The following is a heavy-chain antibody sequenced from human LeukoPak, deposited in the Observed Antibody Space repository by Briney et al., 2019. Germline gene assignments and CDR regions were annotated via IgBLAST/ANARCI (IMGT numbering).Heavy chain of an antibody. CDR2: IKQDGSEK. V-gene: IGHV3-7*01. D-gene: IGHD3-22*01. CDR1: GFTFSSYW. Sequence: GGSLRLSCAASGFTFSSYWMSWVRQAPGKGLEWVANIKQDGSEKYYVDSVKGRFTISRDNAKNSLYLQMNSLRAEDTAVYYCARDSGMIVVVRLRYYYGMDVWGQGTTVTVSS. CDR3: ARDSGMIVVVRLRYYYGMDV. J-gene: IGHJ6*02.